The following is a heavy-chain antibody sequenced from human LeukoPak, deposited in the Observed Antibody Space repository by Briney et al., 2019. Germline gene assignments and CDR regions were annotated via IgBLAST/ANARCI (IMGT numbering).Heavy chain of an antibody. CDR1: GGTFSSYA. V-gene: IGHV1-69*05. J-gene: IGHJ3*02. Sequence: SVKVSCKASGGTFSSYAVSWVRQAPGQGLEWMGRIIPIFGTANYAQKFQGRVTITTDESTSTAYMELSSLRSEDTAVYYCARHAGSYRYTLPTDAFDIWGQGTMVTVSS. CDR2: IIPIFGTA. CDR3: ARHAGSYRYTLPTDAFDI. D-gene: IGHD3-16*02.